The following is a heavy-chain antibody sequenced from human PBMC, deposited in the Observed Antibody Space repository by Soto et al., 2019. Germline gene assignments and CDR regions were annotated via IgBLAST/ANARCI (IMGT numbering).Heavy chain of an antibody. J-gene: IGHJ1*01. D-gene: IGHD3-22*01. CDR1: GGSISSDDYY. CDR2: IHSSGSI. CDR3: ARDLDGLHDDTSGPFPRPG. V-gene: IGHV4-30-4*01. Sequence: SETLSLTCTVSGGSISSDDYYWSWIRQAPGRGLEWIGYIHSSGSIYYNPSLQSRATMSIDTAGNQFSLKVSSVTVADTAVYYCARDLDGLHDDTSGPFPRPGWGQGTLVTVSS.